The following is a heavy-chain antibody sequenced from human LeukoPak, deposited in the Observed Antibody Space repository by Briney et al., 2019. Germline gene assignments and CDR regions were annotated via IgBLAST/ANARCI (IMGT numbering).Heavy chain of an antibody. J-gene: IGHJ4*02. Sequence: PSETLSLTCAVYGGSFSGYYWSWIRQPPGKGLEWIGEINHSGSTNYNPSLKSRVTISVDTSKNQFSLKLSSVTAADTAVYYCARGLRVHSYFDYWGQGILVTVSS. CDR3: ARGLRVHSYFDY. CDR1: GGSFSGYY. V-gene: IGHV4-34*01. CDR2: INHSGST.